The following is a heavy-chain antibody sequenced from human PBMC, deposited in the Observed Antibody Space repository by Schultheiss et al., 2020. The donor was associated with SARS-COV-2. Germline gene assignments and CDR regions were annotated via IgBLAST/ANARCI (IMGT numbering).Heavy chain of an antibody. V-gene: IGHV3-21*04. J-gene: IGHJ6*02. D-gene: IGHD4-11*01. CDR1: GFTFSSYA. Sequence: GGSLRLSCAASGFTFSSYAMHWVRQAPGKGLEWVSSISSSSSYIYYADSVKGRFTISRDNSKNTLYLQMNSLRAEDTAVYYCAKDDYSNYVVYYYYYGMDVWGQGTTVTVSS. CDR3: AKDDYSNYVVYYYYYGMDV. CDR2: ISSSSSYI.